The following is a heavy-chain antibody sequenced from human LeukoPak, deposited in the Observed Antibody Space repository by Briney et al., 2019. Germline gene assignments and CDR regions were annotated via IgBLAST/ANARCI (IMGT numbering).Heavy chain of an antibody. D-gene: IGHD3-22*01. CDR2: ISGSGGST. CDR1: GFTFSSYA. Sequence: GGSLRLSCAASGFTFSSYAMSWVRQAPGKGLEGVSAISGSGGSTYYADSVKGRFTISRDNSKNTLYLQMNSLRAEDTAVYYCAKGRDYYDSSGYYLGDYWGQGTLVTVSS. V-gene: IGHV3-23*01. CDR3: AKGRDYYDSSGYYLGDY. J-gene: IGHJ4*02.